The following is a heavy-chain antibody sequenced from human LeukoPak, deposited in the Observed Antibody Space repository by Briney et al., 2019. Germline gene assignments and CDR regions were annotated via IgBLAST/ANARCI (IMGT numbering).Heavy chain of an antibody. Sequence: GGSLRLSCAASGFTFSSYAMSWVRQAPGKGLGWVSAISGSGGSTYYADSVKGRFTISRDNSKNTLYLQMNSLRAEDTAVYYCARAWVSSGDAFDIWGQGTMVTVSS. CDR3: ARAWVSSGDAFDI. V-gene: IGHV3-23*01. D-gene: IGHD6-19*01. CDR1: GFTFSSYA. J-gene: IGHJ3*02. CDR2: ISGSGGST.